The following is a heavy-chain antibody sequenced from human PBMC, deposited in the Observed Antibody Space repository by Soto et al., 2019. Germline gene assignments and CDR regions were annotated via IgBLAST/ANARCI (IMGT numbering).Heavy chain of an antibody. Sequence: ASVKCTCKASGYTFITYDINWVRQATGQGLEWMGWMNPNSGNTGYAQKFQGRVTMTRNTSISTAYMELSSLRSEDTAVYYCARGGSGHAYYYGMDVWGQGTTVTVSS. V-gene: IGHV1-8*01. CDR3: ARGGSGHAYYYGMDV. J-gene: IGHJ6*02. CDR1: GYTFITYD. CDR2: MNPNSGNT. D-gene: IGHD3-10*01.